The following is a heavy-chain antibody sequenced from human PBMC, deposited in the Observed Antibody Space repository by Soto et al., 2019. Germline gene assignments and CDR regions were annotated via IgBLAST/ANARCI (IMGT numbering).Heavy chain of an antibody. CDR1: GYSFTSYW. J-gene: IGHJ6*02. V-gene: IGHV5-10-1*01. CDR2: IDPSDSYT. D-gene: IGHD3-10*01. Sequence: GESLKISCKGSGYSFTSYWISWVRQMPGKGLEWMGRIDPSDSYTNYSPSFQGHVTISADKSISTAYLQWSSLKASDTAMHYCARHPPDGSGSYFYGMDVWGQGTTVTVSS. CDR3: ARHPPDGSGSYFYGMDV.